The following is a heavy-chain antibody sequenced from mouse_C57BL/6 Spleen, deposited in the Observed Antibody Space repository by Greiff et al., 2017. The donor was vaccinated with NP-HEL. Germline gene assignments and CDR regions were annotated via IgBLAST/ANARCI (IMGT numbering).Heavy chain of an antibody. D-gene: IGHD1-1*01. V-gene: IGHV5-16*01. J-gene: IGHJ1*03. CDR2: INYDGSST. Sequence: EVQLVESEGGLVQPGSSMKLSCTASGFTFSDYYMAWVRQVPEKGLEWVANINYDGSSTYYLDSLKSRFIISRDNAKNILYLQMSSLKSEDTATYYCARDWDGSRNWYFDVWGTGTTVTVSS. CDR3: ARDWDGSRNWYFDV. CDR1: GFTFSDYY.